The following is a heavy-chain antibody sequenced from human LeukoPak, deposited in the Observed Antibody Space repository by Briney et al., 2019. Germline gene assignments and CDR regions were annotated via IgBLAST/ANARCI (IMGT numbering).Heavy chain of an antibody. CDR1: GFTFSSHD. Sequence: GRSLRLSCAASGFTFSSHDMHWVRQAPGKGLEWVAVISYDGSNKYYADSVKGRFTISRDNSKNTLYLQMNSLRAEDTAVYYCAKGGSYSSSRYPYYYYYYMDVWGKGTTVTVSS. J-gene: IGHJ6*03. V-gene: IGHV3-30*18. CDR2: ISYDGSNK. CDR3: AKGGSYSSSRYPYYYYYYMDV. D-gene: IGHD6-13*01.